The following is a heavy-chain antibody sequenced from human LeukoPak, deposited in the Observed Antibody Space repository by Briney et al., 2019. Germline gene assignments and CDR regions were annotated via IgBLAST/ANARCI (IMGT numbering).Heavy chain of an antibody. V-gene: IGHV4-38-2*01. D-gene: IGHD3-10*01. CDR1: GYSISSGYY. J-gene: IGHJ4*02. Sequence: SGTLSLTCAVSGYSISSGYYWGWIRQPPGKGLEWIGSIYHSGSTYYNPSLKSRVTISVDTSKNQFSLKLSSVTAADTAVYYCARLPYGSGSYLYWGQGTLVTVSS. CDR3: ARLPYGSGSYLY. CDR2: IYHSGST.